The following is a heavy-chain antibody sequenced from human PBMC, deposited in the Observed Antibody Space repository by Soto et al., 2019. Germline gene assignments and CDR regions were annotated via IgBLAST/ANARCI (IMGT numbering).Heavy chain of an antibody. CDR3: AKRRGAGGHFDY. Sequence: GGSLRLSCAASGFTFSSYAMGWVRQGPGKGLDWVAVVSIGGSTHYADSVRGRFTISRDNSKNTLSLQMNSLTAEDTAVYFCAKRRGAGGHFDYWGQGALVTVSS. CDR2: VSIGGST. CDR1: GFTFSSYA. J-gene: IGHJ4*02. D-gene: IGHD2-15*01. V-gene: IGHV3-23*01.